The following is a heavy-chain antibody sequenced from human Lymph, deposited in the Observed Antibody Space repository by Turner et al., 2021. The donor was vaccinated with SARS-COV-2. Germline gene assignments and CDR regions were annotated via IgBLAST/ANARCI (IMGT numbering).Heavy chain of an antibody. CDR2: FYKIGSI. CDR3: ARHQGSTSGYDHGMNV. Sequence: QVQPLESGPGLVRPSETLSRTCTVPGGSISSTSWSWIRPSPGGGREWIGYFYKIGSIDYNPTLRSRVTISVDTSKNQLSLNLISVTAADTAVYYCARHQGSTSGYDHGMNVWGQGTAVIVSS. J-gene: IGHJ6*02. D-gene: IGHD1-1*01. CDR1: GGSISSTS. V-gene: IGHV4-59*08.